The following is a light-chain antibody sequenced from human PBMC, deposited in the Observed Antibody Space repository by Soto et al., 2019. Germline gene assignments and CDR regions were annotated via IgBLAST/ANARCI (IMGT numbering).Light chain of an antibody. CDR2: ATS. CDR1: QTISNY. J-gene: IGKJ4*01. CDR3: QQCDSSPLT. Sequence: DIQMTQSPSSLSASVGDRVTITCRASQTISNYLNWYQQQPGKAPKLLIYATSSLQSGVPSRFSGSGSGTDFTLTISSMQPEDFATYYCQQCDSSPLTFGGGTKVDIK. V-gene: IGKV1-39*01.